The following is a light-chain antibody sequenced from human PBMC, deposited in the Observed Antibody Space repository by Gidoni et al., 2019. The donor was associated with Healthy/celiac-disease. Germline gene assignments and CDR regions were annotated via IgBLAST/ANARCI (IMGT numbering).Light chain of an antibody. V-gene: IGKV3-11*01. CDR2: DAS. Sequence: EIVLTQSPATLSLSPGERATLSCRASQSVSSYLAWYQQKPGQAPRLPIYDASNRATGIQARFSGSGSGTDFTLTISSLEPEDFAVYYWQQRSNWPPTFXPXTKVDIK. CDR3: QQRSNWPPT. CDR1: QSVSSY. J-gene: IGKJ3*01.